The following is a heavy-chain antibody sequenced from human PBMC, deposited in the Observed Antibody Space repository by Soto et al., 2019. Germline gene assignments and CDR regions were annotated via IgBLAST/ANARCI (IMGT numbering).Heavy chain of an antibody. J-gene: IGHJ4*01. CDR1: GYTFTSYY. Sequence: ASVKVSRKASGYTFTSYYMHWVRQAPGQGLEWMGIINPSGGSTSYAQKFQGRVTMTRDTSTSTVYMELSSLRSEDTAVYYCAVGGSITGTFDLFDYWGDGTLVSVSS. CDR2: INPSGGST. V-gene: IGHV1-46*01. D-gene: IGHD1-7*01. CDR3: AVGGSITGTFDLFDY.